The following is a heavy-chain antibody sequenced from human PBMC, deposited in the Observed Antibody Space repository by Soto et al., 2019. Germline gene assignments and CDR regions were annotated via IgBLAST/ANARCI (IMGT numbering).Heavy chain of an antibody. CDR1: GFTVSTNH. J-gene: IGHJ4*02. CDR2: IYSSGST. D-gene: IGHD2-15*01. Sequence: EVQLVESGGGLVQPGGSLRLSCAVSGFTVSTNHMIWVRQAPGKGLEWVSLIYSSGSTHYADSVKGRFTISRDNSKNTLFLQMYSLRAEDTAVYHCARDLVCGGGRCSPEDHWGQGTLVTVSS. V-gene: IGHV3-66*01. CDR3: ARDLVCGGGRCSPEDH.